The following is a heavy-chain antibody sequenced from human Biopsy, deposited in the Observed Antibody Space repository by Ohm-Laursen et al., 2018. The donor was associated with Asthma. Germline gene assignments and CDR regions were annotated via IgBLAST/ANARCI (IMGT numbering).Heavy chain of an antibody. D-gene: IGHD3-22*01. CDR2: ISWNSGNI. CDR1: RFTFSSYG. J-gene: IGHJ4*01. Sequence: SLRLSCAASRFTFSSYGMHWVRQAPGKGLEWVSSISWNSGNIDYAVSVKGRFTISRDNAKNSLYLQMQSLRPEDTAFYYCAKSADYYDSTDYLDFWGRGTLVTVSS. CDR3: AKSADYYDSTDYLDF. V-gene: IGHV3-9*01.